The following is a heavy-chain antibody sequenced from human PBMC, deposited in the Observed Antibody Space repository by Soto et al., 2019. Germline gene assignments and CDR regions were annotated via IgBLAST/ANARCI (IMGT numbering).Heavy chain of an antibody. J-gene: IGHJ4*02. CDR2: IYYRGNT. CDR3: ARLEGLATISYYFDF. Sequence: QLQESGPGLVKPSETLSLTCSVSGDSINSDKYYWGWIRQPPGKGLEWIGSIYYRGNTYYNPSLHTRVNISLDKSKSQFSLRLNSVTAADSAVYFCARLEGLATISYYFDFWGQGAQVTVSS. CDR1: GDSINSDKYY. D-gene: IGHD3-9*01. V-gene: IGHV4-39*01.